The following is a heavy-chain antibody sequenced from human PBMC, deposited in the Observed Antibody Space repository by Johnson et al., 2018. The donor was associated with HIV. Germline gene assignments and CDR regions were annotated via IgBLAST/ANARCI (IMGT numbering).Heavy chain of an antibody. D-gene: IGHD3-22*01. CDR3: ARDRGYWDAFDI. CDR1: GFTFSSYD. J-gene: IGHJ3*02. CDR2: ISGSGGST. Sequence: VQLVESGGDLVQPGGSLRLSCAASGFTFSSYDMHWVRQVRGKGLEWVSAISGSGGSTYYADSVKGRFTISRENSKNTLYLQMNSLRAEDTAVYYCARDRGYWDAFDIWGQGTMVIVSS. V-gene: IGHV3-23*04.